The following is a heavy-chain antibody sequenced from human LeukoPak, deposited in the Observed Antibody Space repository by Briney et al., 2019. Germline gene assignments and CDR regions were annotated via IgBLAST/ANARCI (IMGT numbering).Heavy chain of an antibody. CDR2: ISSSSSYI. J-gene: IGHJ4*02. Sequence: GGSLRLSCVASGFTFSTYGMNWVRQAPGKGLEWVSSISSSSSYIYYADSVKGRFTISRDSAKNSLCLQMNSLRAEDTAAYYCARDRGGWYYFDYWGQGTLVTVSS. V-gene: IGHV3-21*01. CDR3: ARDRGGWYYFDY. D-gene: IGHD6-19*01. CDR1: GFTFSTYG.